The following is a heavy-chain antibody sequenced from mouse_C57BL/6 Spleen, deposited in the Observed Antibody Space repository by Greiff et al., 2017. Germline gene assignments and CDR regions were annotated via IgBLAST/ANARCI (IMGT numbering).Heavy chain of an antibody. D-gene: IGHD1-3*01. CDR3: ARLYEYYVDY. CDR2: IDPSDCYT. CDR1: GYTFTDYW. J-gene: IGHJ2*01. V-gene: IGHV1-69*01. Sequence: VQLQQPGAELVMPGASVKLSCKASGYTFTDYWMHWVKQRPGQGLEWIGEIDPSDCYTKYNPKFQGKATMTADTSSSTAYLQLSSLTSEDSAVYYCARLYEYYVDYWGQGTTLTVSS.